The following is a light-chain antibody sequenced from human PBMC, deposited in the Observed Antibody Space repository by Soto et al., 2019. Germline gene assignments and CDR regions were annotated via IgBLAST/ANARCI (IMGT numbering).Light chain of an antibody. CDR2: AAS. V-gene: IGKV1-9*01. J-gene: IGKJ4*01. CDR1: QGISTY. Sequence: DIQLTQSPSFLSASVGDRITITCRASQGISTYLALYQQRPGKAPNLLIYAASTLQSGVPSRFSGSASGTEFTLTISSLQPEDFATYYCQQLHSYPLTFGGGTKVEI. CDR3: QQLHSYPLT.